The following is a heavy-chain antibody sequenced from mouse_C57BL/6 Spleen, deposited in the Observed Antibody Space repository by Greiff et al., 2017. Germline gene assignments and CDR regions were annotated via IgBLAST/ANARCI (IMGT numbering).Heavy chain of an antibody. V-gene: IGHV1-54*01. CDR1: GYAFTNYL. D-gene: IGHD2-1*01. J-gene: IGHJ2*01. CDR3: ARLGGNYYFDF. CDR2: INPGSGGT. Sequence: QVQLQQSGAELVRPGTSVKVSCKASGYAFTNYLIEWVKQRPGQGLEGIGVINPGSGGTNYNEKFKGKATLTADKSASTAYMQLSSLTSEDSAVYFCARLGGNYYFDFWGQGTTLTVSS.